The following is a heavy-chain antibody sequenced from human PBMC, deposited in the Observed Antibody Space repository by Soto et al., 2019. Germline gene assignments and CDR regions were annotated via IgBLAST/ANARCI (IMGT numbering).Heavy chain of an antibody. Sequence: PGGSLSLSCAASGFTFSNYAMTWVRQAPWKGLEWVSAISGSGDITHYADSVKGRFTISRDNSKNTLFLQMDSLRAEDTATYFCAKTRSSGYYPFDYRGQGTLVTVSS. CDR2: ISGSGDIT. J-gene: IGHJ4*01. CDR1: GFTFSNYA. D-gene: IGHD3-22*01. V-gene: IGHV3-23*01. CDR3: AKTRSSGYYPFDY.